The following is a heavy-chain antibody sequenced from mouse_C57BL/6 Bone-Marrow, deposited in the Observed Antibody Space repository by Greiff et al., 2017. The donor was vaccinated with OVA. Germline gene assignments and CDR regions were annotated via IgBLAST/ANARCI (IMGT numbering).Heavy chain of an antibody. CDR3: AREGELVMDY. D-gene: IGHD4-1*01. V-gene: IGHV3-1*01. CDR2: ISYSGST. CDR1: GYSITSGYD. Sequence: EVQLVESGPGMVKPSQSLSLTCTVTGYSITSGYDWHWIRHFPGNKLEWMGYISYSGSTNYNPSLKSRISITHDTSKNHFFLKLNSVTTEDTATYYCAREGELVMDYWGQGTSVTVSS. J-gene: IGHJ4*01.